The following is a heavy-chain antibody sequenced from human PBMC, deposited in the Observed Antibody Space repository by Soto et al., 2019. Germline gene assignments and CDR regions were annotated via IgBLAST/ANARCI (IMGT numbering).Heavy chain of an antibody. V-gene: IGHV1-18*01. CDR3: ARGRYYYGSGTPSDAFDI. CDR1: GYTFTSYG. Sequence: QVQLVQSGAEVKKPGASVKFSCKASGYTFTSYGISWVRQAPGQGLEWMGWISAYNGNTNYAQKLQGRVTMTTDKSTSTAYMELRSLRSDDTAVYYCARGRYYYGSGTPSDAFDIWGQGTMVTVSS. J-gene: IGHJ3*02. CDR2: ISAYNGNT. D-gene: IGHD3-10*01.